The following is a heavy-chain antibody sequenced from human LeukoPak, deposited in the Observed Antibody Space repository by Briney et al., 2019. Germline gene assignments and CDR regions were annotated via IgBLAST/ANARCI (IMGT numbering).Heavy chain of an antibody. Sequence: ASVKVSCKTSGYTFITYGITWVQQAPGQGLEWMGWISAYNGNTAYAQKFQGRVTVTTDTSTRTASMDLRSLRSDDTAVYYCAIVDTTVGFDYWGQGTLVTVSS. V-gene: IGHV1-18*04. D-gene: IGHD5-18*01. CDR2: ISAYNGNT. CDR1: GYTFITYG. CDR3: AIVDTTVGFDY. J-gene: IGHJ4*02.